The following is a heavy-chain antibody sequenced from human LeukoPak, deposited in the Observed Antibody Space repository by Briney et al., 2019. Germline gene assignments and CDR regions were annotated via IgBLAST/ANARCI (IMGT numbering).Heavy chain of an antibody. CDR1: GFTVSSNY. CDR2: IYSGGST. D-gene: IGHD6-19*01. V-gene: IGHV3-53*01. Sequence: GGSLRLSCAASGFTVSSNYMSWVRQAPGKGLEWVSVIYSGGSTYYADSVKGRFTVSRDNSKNTLYLQMNSLRAEDTAVYYCAIAVAGTETFDYWGQGTLVTVSS. J-gene: IGHJ4*02. CDR3: AIAVAGTETFDY.